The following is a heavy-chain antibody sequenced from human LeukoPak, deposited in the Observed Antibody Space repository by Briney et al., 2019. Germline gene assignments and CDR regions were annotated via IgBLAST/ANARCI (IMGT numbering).Heavy chain of an antibody. CDR3: ARASGWYTADDYYYYYCMDV. V-gene: IGHV1-8*01. D-gene: IGHD6-19*01. J-gene: IGHJ6*03. CDR1: GYTFTSYD. Sequence: GASVKVSCKASGYTFTSYDINWVRQATGQGLEWMGWMNPNSGNTGYAQKFQGRVTMTRNTSISTAYMELSSLRSEDTAVYYCARASGWYTADDYYYYYCMDVWGKGTTVTVSS. CDR2: MNPNSGNT.